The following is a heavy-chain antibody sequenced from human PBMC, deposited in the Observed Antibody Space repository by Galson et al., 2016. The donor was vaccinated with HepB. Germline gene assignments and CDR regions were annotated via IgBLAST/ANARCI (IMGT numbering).Heavy chain of an antibody. V-gene: IGHV6-1*01. CDR2: TLYRSKWYN. CDR1: GDSVSSNSVG. CDR3: ARGTTAYFDY. Sequence: CAISGDSVSSNSVGWNWIRQSPSRGLEWPGRTLYRSKWYNDYAVSVKSRITINPDTSKNQFSLQLNSVTPEDTAVYFCARGTTAYFDYWGQGTLVTVSS. D-gene: IGHD1-1*01. J-gene: IGHJ4*02.